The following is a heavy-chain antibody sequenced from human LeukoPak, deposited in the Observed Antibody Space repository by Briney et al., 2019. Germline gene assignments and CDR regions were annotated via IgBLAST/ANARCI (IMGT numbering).Heavy chain of an antibody. CDR3: ARETHEYYYDSSGYYYAD. V-gene: IGHV5-51*01. D-gene: IGHD3-22*01. Sequence: GESMKISCKGSGNSFTSYWIGWVPQIPGKSLEWKGIIYPGASDTRYSPSFQGQVTISADKSISTAYLQWSSLKASDTAMYYCARETHEYYYDSSGYYYADWGQGTLVTVSS. CDR1: GNSFTSYW. CDR2: IYPGASDT. J-gene: IGHJ4*02.